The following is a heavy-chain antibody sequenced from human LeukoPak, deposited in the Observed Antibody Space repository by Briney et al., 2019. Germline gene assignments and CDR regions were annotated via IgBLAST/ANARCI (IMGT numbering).Heavy chain of an antibody. D-gene: IGHD2-21*01. V-gene: IGHV3-23*01. CDR2: ISGSGGST. CDR3: AKDSNVVVIAIGFGAFDI. Sequence: GRSLRLSCAASGFTFSSYAMSWVRQAPGKGLEWVSAISGSGGSTYYADSVKGRFTISRDNSKNTLYLQMNSLRAEDTAVYYCAKDSNVVVIAIGFGAFDIWGQGTMVTVSS. J-gene: IGHJ3*02. CDR1: GFTFSSYA.